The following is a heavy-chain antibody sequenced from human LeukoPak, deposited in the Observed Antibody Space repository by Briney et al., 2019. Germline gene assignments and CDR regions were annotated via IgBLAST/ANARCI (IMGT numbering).Heavy chain of an antibody. D-gene: IGHD4-17*01. V-gene: IGHV3-74*01. CDR1: GFTFTSVW. CDR2: ISTDGAIT. Sequence: GGSLGLSCAASGFTFTSVWMHWFRQAPGRGLVWISRISTDGAITGYADSVKGRFTISRDNAKNTLYLQMNSLRAEDTAVYYRARDRTTVTLFDYWGQGALVTVSS. CDR3: ARDRTTVTLFDY. J-gene: IGHJ4*02.